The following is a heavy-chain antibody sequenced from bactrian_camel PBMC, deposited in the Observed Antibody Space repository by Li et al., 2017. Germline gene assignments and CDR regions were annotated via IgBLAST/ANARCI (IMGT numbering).Heavy chain of an antibody. V-gene: IGHV3S57*01. D-gene: IGHD8*01. CDR2: IGRFDST. J-gene: IGHJ4*01. CDR3: AAVCGQLTH. Sequence: HVQLVESGGGSVQAGGSLKLSCAASGYTASRSCMGWFRQAQGKERELVSTIGRFDSTTYSDAVKGRFTISRDRSKNMLYLQMNSLKTEDTAVYYCAAVCGQLTHWGQGTQVTVS. CDR1: GYTASRSC.